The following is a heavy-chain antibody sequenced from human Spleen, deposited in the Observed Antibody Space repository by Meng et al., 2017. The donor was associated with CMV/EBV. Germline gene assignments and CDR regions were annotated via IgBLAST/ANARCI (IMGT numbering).Heavy chain of an antibody. D-gene: IGHD7-27*01. CDR1: GYTFTGYY. V-gene: IGHV1-2*02. CDR3: ARDPGGTGDGWFDP. CDR2: INPNSGGT. J-gene: IGHJ5*02. Sequence: QGALVQAGAEVKKPGASVKVSCKASGYTFTGYYMHWGRQAPGQGLEWMGWINPNSGGTNYAQKFQGRVTMTRDTSISTAYMELSRLRSDDTAVYYCARDPGGTGDGWFDPWGQGTLVTVSS.